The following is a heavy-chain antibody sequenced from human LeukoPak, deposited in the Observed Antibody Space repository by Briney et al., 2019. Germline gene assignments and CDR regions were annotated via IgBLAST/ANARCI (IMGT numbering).Heavy chain of an antibody. J-gene: IGHJ3*02. CDR2: ISSSGSTI. D-gene: IGHD5-18*01. CDR1: GSTFSDYY. Sequence: GGSLTLSCAASGSTFSDYYMSWIRQAPGKGLEWVSYISSSGSTIYYADSVKGRFTISRDNAKNSLYLQMNSLRAEDTAVYYCASPGDTAMVVHDAFDIWGQGTMVTVSS. CDR3: ASPGDTAMVVHDAFDI. V-gene: IGHV3-11*04.